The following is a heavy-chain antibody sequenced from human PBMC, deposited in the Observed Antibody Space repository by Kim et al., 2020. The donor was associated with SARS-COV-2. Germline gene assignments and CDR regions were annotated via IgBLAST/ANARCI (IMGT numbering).Heavy chain of an antibody. V-gene: IGHV5-51*01. J-gene: IGHJ4*02. Sequence: GESLKISCKGSGYNFATYWIAWVRQMPGKGLECMGIIYPGDSDTRYSPSFEGQVTISVDRSISTAYLQWTNLNASDTAMYYCARHVGSSSISLLEYWGQG. CDR1: GYNFATYW. CDR3: ARHVGSSSISLLEY. CDR2: IYPGDSDT. D-gene: IGHD6-13*01.